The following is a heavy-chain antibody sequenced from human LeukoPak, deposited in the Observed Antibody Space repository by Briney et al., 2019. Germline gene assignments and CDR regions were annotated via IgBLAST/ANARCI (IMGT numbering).Heavy chain of an antibody. CDR2: IYYSGST. J-gene: IGHJ4*02. D-gene: IGHD3-10*01. V-gene: IGHV4-31*03. CDR1: GGSISGGGYY. CDR3: ARVSSYKHIIVG. Sequence: PSQTLSLTCTVSGGSISGGGYYWSWIRQHPGKGLEWIGYIYYSGSTYYNPSLKSRVTISVDTSKNQFSLKLSSVTAADTAVYYCARVSSYKHIIVGWGQGTLVTVSS.